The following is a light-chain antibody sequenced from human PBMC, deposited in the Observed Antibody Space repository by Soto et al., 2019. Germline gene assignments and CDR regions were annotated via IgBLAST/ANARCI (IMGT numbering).Light chain of an antibody. J-gene: IGLJ2*01. Sequence: QYALTQPASVSGSPGQSITISCTGTSSDVGSYNLVSWCQQHPGKAPKLMIYEGSKRPSGVSNRFSGSKSGNTASLTISGLQAEDEADYYCCSYAGSSTCVFGGGTKLTVL. CDR2: EGS. CDR1: SSDVGSYNL. V-gene: IGLV2-23*01. CDR3: CSYAGSSTCV.